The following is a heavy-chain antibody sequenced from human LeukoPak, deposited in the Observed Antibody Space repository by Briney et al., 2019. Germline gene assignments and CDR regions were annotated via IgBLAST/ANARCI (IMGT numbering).Heavy chain of an antibody. CDR2: SYYSGST. Sequence: AETLSLTCTVSGGSISSHYWSWVRQPPGKGLEWIGYSYYSGSTNYNPSLKSRVTISVDTSKNQFSLKLSSVTAADTAVYYCAVALSGSWYSGGARFDYWGQGTLVTVSS. D-gene: IGHD6-13*01. V-gene: IGHV4-59*11. J-gene: IGHJ4*02. CDR1: GGSISSHY. CDR3: AVALSGSWYSGGARFDY.